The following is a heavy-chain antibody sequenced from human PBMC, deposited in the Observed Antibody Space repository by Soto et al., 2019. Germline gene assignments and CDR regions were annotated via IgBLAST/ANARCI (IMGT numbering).Heavy chain of an antibody. V-gene: IGHV3-23*01. Sequence: PGGSLRLSCAASGFTFSSYAMSWVRQAPGKGLEWVSAISGSGASTYYTDSVKGRFTISRDNSKNTLYLQMNSLRVEDTAVYYCAKDEDGYSYGNDAFDIWGQGTMVTVSS. CDR1: GFTFSSYA. CDR3: AKDEDGYSYGNDAFDI. J-gene: IGHJ3*02. D-gene: IGHD5-18*01. CDR2: ISGSGAST.